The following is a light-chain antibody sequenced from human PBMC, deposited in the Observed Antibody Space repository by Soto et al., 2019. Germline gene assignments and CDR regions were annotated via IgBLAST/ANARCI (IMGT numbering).Light chain of an antibody. CDR3: QQYNSYS. J-gene: IGKJ1*01. CDR2: AAS. Sequence: IRMTQSPSSLSPSRGDRVPITXRASHGITTYLAWYQQTPGKAAKXLIXAASTLQSGVPSRFSGSGSGTEFTLTISSLQPDEFATYYCQQYNSYSFGQGTKVDIK. CDR1: HGITTY. V-gene: IGKV1-8*01.